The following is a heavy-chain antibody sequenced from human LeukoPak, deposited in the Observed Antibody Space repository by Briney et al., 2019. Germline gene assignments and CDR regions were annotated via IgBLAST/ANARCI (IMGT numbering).Heavy chain of an antibody. Sequence: GGSLRLSCAASGFTFSGYWMTWVRQAPGKGLEWVANIKEDGSEKYYVDSVKGRFTISRDNGKNSLYLQMNSLRAEDTAVYYCAREYDSGYYYYFDYWGQGTLVTVSS. J-gene: IGHJ4*02. CDR2: IKEDGSEK. V-gene: IGHV3-7*01. CDR1: GFTFSGYW. CDR3: AREYDSGYYYYFDY. D-gene: IGHD3-22*01.